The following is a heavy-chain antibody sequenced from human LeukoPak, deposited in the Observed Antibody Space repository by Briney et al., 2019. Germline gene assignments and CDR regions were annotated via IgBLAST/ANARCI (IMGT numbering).Heavy chain of an antibody. CDR2: IYYSGST. J-gene: IGHJ5*02. V-gene: IGHV4-31*03. CDR1: GGSISSGGYY. CDR3: AGAGPVVPAAIYWFDP. Sequence: PSQTLSLTCTVSGGSISSGGYYWSWIRQHPGKGLEWIGYIYYSGSTYYNPSLKSRVTISVDTSKNQFSLKLSSVTAADTAVYYCAGAGPVVPAAIYWFDPWGQGTLVTVSS. D-gene: IGHD2-2*02.